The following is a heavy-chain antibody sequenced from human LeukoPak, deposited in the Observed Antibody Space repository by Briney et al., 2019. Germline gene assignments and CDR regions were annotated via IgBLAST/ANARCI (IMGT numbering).Heavy chain of an antibody. J-gene: IGHJ6*02. V-gene: IGHV4-34*01. D-gene: IGHD3-3*01. CDR1: GGSFSGYY. CDR2: INHSGST. CDR3: ARAHPTSYDFWSGSHLYGMDV. Sequence: SETLSLTCAVYGGSFSGYYWSWIRQPPGKGLEWIEEINHSGSTNYNPSLKSRVTISVDTSKNQFSLKLSSVTAADTAVYYCARAHPTSYDFWSGSHLYGMDVWGQGTTVTVSS.